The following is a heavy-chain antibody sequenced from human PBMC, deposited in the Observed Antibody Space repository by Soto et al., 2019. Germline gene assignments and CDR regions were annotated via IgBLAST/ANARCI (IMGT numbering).Heavy chain of an antibody. CDR3: AKVRVGCSSTSCYGFDY. Sequence: EVQLLESGGGLVQPGGSLRLSCAASGFTFSSYAMSWVRQAPGKGLEWVSAISGSGGSTYYADSVKGRFTISRDNSKNTLYVQMNSLRAEDTAVYYCAKVRVGCSSTSCYGFDYWGQGTLVTVSS. V-gene: IGHV3-23*01. D-gene: IGHD2-2*01. CDR2: ISGSGGST. CDR1: GFTFSSYA. J-gene: IGHJ4*02.